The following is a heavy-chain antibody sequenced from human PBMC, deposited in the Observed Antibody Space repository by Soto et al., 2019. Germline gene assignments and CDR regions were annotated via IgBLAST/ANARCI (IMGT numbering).Heavy chain of an antibody. CDR3: ARXGHYDILTGYYLYGMDV. CDR1: GYTFTSYG. J-gene: IGHJ6*02. V-gene: IGHV1-18*04. CDR2: ISAYNGNT. D-gene: IGHD3-9*01. Sequence: ASVKVSCKASGYTFTSYGISWVRQAPGQGLEWMGWISAYNGNTNYAQKLQGRVTMTTDTSTSTAYMELRSLRSDDTAVYYCARXGHYDILTGYYLYGMDVWGQGTTVTVSS.